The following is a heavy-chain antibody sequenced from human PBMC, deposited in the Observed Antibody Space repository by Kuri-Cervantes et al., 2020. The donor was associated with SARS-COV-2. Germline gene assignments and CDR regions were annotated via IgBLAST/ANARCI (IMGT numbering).Heavy chain of an antibody. Sequence: GESLKISCAASGFTFYNAWMSWVRQAPGEGLEWVGRIKSKTDGGTTDYAAPVKGRFTISRDDSKNTLYLQMNSLKTEDTAVYYCTTERGYCSSTSCYGVRWFDPWGQGTLVTVSS. CDR2: IKSKTDGGTT. V-gene: IGHV3-15*01. J-gene: IGHJ5*02. D-gene: IGHD2-2*01. CDR1: GFTFYNAW. CDR3: TTERGYCSSTSCYGVRWFDP.